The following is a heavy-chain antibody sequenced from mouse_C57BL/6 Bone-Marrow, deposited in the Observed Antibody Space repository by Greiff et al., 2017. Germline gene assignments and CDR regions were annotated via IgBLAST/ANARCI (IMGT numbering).Heavy chain of an antibody. V-gene: IGHV1-55*01. CDR3: ARPYYSNYWYFDV. J-gene: IGHJ1*03. CDR1: GYTFTSYW. CDR2: IYPGSGST. Sequence: QVQLQQPGAELVKPGASVTMSCKASGYTFTSYWITWVKQRPGQGLAWIGDIYPGSGSTNYNEKFQSKATLTVDTSSSTAYMQLSSLTSEDSAVYYCARPYYSNYWYFDVWGTGTTVTVSS. D-gene: IGHD2-5*01.